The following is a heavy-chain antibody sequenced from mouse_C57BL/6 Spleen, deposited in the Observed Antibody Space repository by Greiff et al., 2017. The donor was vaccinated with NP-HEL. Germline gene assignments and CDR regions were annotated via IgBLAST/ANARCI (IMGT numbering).Heavy chain of an antibody. Sequence: VQLQQSGTVLARPGASVKMSCKTSGYTFTSYWMHWVKQRPGQGLEWIGAISPGNSDTSYNQKFKGKAKLTAVTSASTAYMELSSLTNEDSAVYYCTRGGYYGSSSGLFAYWGQGTLVTVSA. CDR3: TRGGYYGSSSGLFAY. J-gene: IGHJ3*01. V-gene: IGHV1-5*01. D-gene: IGHD1-1*01. CDR1: GYTFTSYW. CDR2: ISPGNSDT.